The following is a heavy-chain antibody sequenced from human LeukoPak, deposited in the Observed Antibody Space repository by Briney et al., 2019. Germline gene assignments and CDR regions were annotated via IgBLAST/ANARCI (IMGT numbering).Heavy chain of an antibody. CDR1: GGTFSSYA. CDR3: ARELGGVPGADYYYYGMDV. CDR2: IIPILGIA. Sequence: SVKVSCKASGGTFSSYAISWVRQAPGRGLEWMGRIIPILGIANYAQKFQGRVTITADKSTSTAYMELSSLRSEDTAVYYCARELGGVPGADYYYYGMDVWGQGTTVTVSS. V-gene: IGHV1-69*04. J-gene: IGHJ6*02. D-gene: IGHD2-2*01.